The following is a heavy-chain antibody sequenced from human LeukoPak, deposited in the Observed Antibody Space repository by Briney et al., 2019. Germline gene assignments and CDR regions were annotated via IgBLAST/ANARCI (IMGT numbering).Heavy chain of an antibody. CDR3: AKRLRLRSAPNYYYGMDV. J-gene: IGHJ6*02. CDR1: GFTFSSYA. CDR2: ISGSGGST. Sequence: GGSLRLSCAASGFTFSSYAMSWVRQAPGKGLEWVSAISGSGGSTYYADSVKGRFTISRDNSKNTLYLQMNSLRAEDTAVYYCAKRLRLRSAPNYYYGMDVWGQGTTVTVSS. V-gene: IGHV3-23*01. D-gene: IGHD4-17*01.